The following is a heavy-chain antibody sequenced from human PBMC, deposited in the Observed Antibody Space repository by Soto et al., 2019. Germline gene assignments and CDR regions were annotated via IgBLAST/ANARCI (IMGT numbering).Heavy chain of an antibody. V-gene: IGHV4-34*01. Sequence: SETLSLTCAVYGGSFSGYYWSWIRQPPGKGLEWIGEINHSGSTNYNPSLQSRVTISVDTSKTQFSLKLSSVTAADTAVYYCAIVRDFGHVGLWGRGTLVTVSX. CDR1: GGSFSGYY. D-gene: IGHD3-10*01. CDR3: AIVRDFGHVGL. CDR2: INHSGST. J-gene: IGHJ2*01.